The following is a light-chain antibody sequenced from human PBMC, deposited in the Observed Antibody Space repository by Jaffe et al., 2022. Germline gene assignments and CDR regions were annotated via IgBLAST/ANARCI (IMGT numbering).Light chain of an antibody. CDR1: SSDVGGYNY. Sequence: QSALTQPRSVSGSPGQSVTISCTGTSSDVGGYNYVSWYQQHPGKAPKLMIYDVSKRPSGVPDRFSGSKSGNTASLTISGLQAEDEADYYCCSYLLFGGGTKLTVL. J-gene: IGLJ3*02. CDR2: DVS. V-gene: IGLV2-11*01. CDR3: CSYLL.